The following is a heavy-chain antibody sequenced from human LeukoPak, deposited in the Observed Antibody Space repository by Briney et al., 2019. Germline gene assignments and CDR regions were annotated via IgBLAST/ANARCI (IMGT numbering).Heavy chain of an antibody. D-gene: IGHD3-22*01. Sequence: PSETLSLTCTVSGGSIRSSSCYWGWIRQPPGKGLEWIGSNYYSGNTYYNPSLKSRVTISVDTSKNQFSLKLSSVTAADTAVYYCARGNDTSGHPLDYWAQGALVTVSS. V-gene: IGHV4-39*01. CDR2: NYYSGNT. J-gene: IGHJ4*02. CDR3: ARGNDTSGHPLDY. CDR1: GGSIRSSSCY.